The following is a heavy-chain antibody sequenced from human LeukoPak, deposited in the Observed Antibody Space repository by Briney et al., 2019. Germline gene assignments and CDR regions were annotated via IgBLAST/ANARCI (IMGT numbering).Heavy chain of an antibody. D-gene: IGHD6-19*01. Sequence: GGSLRLSCAASGFTFSSYAMSWVRQAPGKGLEWVPAISGSGGSTDYADSVKGRFTISRDISKSTLYLQMNSLRAEDTALYYCAKSSSQWLVRGYFDYWGQGTLSPSPQ. CDR3: AKSSSQWLVRGYFDY. J-gene: IGHJ4*02. CDR1: GFTFSSYA. V-gene: IGHV3-23*01. CDR2: ISGSGGST.